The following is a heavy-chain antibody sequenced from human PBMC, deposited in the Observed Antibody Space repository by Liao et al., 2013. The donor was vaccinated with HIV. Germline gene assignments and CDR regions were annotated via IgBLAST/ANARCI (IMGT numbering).Heavy chain of an antibody. CDR3: ARETLVSRFXSP. J-gene: IGHJ5*02. Sequence: QVQLQESGPGLVKPSETLSLTCTVSGGSISSYYWSWIRQPAGKGLEWIGRVYDRGSAIHNPSLNGRATISVDTSKNQFSLTLTSVTAADTAVYYCARETLVSRFXSPWGQGALVTVSS. CDR1: GGSISSYY. CDR2: VYDRGSA. V-gene: IGHV4-4*07. D-gene: IGHD3-16*01.